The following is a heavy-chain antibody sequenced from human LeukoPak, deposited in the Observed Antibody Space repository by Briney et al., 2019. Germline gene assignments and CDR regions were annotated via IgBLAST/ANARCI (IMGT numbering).Heavy chain of an antibody. V-gene: IGHV4-30-4*07. Sequence: PSETLSLTCAVSGGSISSGGYSWSWIRQPPGKGLEWIGYIYYSGSTYYNPSLKSRVTVSVDTSKNQFSLKLSSVTAADTAVYYCARVLGDHLDYWGQGTLVTVSS. CDR3: ARVLGDHLDY. D-gene: IGHD4-17*01. CDR1: GGSISSGGYS. CDR2: IYYSGST. J-gene: IGHJ4*02.